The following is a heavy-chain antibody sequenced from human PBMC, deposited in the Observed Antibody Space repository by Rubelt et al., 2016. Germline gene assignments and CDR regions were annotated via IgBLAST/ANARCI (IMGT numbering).Heavy chain of an antibody. V-gene: IGHV3-23*01. J-gene: IGHJ4*02. CDR3: AKDVRAHAYSNYVFDY. CDR2: ISGSGGST. D-gene: IGHD4-11*01. Sequence: GLEWVSTISGSGGSTYYADSVKGRFTISRDNSKNTLYLQMNSLRAEDTALYYCAKDVRAHAYSNYVFDYWGQGTLVTVSS.